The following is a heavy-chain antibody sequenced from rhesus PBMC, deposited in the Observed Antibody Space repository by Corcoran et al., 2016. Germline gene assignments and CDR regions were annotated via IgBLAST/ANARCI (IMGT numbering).Heavy chain of an antibody. CDR2: IYWDDDK. D-gene: IGHD6-13*01. CDR1: GFSLSSSGLG. J-gene: IGHJ4*01. CDR3: ARVPGYSTWSWIDY. V-gene: IGHV2S1*01. Sequence: QVTLKESGPALVKPTQTLTLTCTFSGFSLSSSGLGVDWIRPSPGKALEWLASIYWDDDKYYSTSLKSRLTISKDASKNQVVLTMTNMDPVDTATYYCARVPGYSTWSWIDYWGQGVLVTVSS.